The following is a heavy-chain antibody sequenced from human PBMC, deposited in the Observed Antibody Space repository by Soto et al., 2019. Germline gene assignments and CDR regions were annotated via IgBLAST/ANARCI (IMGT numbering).Heavy chain of an antibody. CDR3: ARDVSSYSSSSLFDY. J-gene: IGHJ4*02. V-gene: IGHV1-3*01. CDR2: INAGNGNT. D-gene: IGHD6-6*01. CDR1: GYTFTSYA. Sequence: QVQLVQSGAEVKKPGASVKVSCKASGYTFTSYAMHWVRQAPGQRLEWMGWINAGNGNTKYSQKLQGRVTITRDTSASTAYIELSSLRSEDTAVYYCARDVSSYSSSSLFDYWGQGTLVTGSS.